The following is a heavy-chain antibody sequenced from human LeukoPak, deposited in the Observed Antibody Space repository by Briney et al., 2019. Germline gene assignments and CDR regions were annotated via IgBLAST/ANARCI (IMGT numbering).Heavy chain of an antibody. CDR1: GYTFTSYY. J-gene: IGHJ5*02. V-gene: IGHV1-46*01. CDR3: ARGQYYGSETYWHTKWFDP. Sequence: ASVKVSCKASGYTFTSYYMHWVRQAPGQGLEWMGIINPSGGSTSYAQKFQGRVTMTRDTSTSTVYMELSSLRSEDTAVYYCARGQYYGSETYWHTKWFDPWGQGTPVTVSS. CDR2: INPSGGST. D-gene: IGHD3-10*01.